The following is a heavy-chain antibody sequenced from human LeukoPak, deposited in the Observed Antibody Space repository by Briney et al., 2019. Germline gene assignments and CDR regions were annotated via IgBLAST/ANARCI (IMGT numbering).Heavy chain of an antibody. CDR1: GNNFNEYY. Sequence: ATVKISCKTSGNNFNEYYIYWGKDAPGEGLSWLGRVDPEEHTTVYAERFRGSLTLSAATFTDPVHMEWRFLGSDDPPVYLCCATAATTSGDHGGQGTLVTVSS. CDR3: CATAATTSGDH. V-gene: IGHV1-69-2*01. D-gene: IGHD3-10*01. CDR2: VDPEEHTT. J-gene: IGHJ4*02.